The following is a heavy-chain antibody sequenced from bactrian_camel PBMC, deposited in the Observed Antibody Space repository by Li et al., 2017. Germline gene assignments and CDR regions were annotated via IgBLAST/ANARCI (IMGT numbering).Heavy chain of an antibody. CDR2: AFRGTTTE. CDR1: RPIHCM. J-gene: IGHJ4*01. D-gene: IGHD1*01. V-gene: IGHV3S53*01. Sequence: VQLVESGGGSVQAGGSLSLSCTSSRPIHCMGWYRQAPGKQREWVAAAFRGTTTEYLADNVKGRFTLSHDNAKNTLYLQMNSLKPEDTAIYYCAARPIGACVGYVQDYDFRGQGTQVTVS. CDR3: AARPIGACVGYVQDYDF.